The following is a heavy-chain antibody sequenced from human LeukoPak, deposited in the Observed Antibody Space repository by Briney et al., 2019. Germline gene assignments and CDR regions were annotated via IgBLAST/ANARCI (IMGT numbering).Heavy chain of an antibody. CDR1: GFTFGDYA. V-gene: IGHV3-49*04. CDR2: IRSKAYGGTT. J-gene: IGHJ4*02. D-gene: IGHD3-22*01. CDR3: TRESTYYYDSSGYYFDY. Sequence: PGGSLRLSCTASGFTFGDYAMSWVRQAPGKGLEWVGFIRSKAYGGTTEYAASVKGRFTISRDDSKSIAYLQMNSLKTEDAAVYYCTRESTYYYDSSGYYFDYWGQGTLVTVSS.